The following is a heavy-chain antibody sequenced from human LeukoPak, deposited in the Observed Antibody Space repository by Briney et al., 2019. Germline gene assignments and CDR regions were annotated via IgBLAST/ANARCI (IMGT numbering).Heavy chain of an antibody. Sequence: ASVKVSCKASGGTFSSYAISWVRQAPGQGLEWMGGIIPIFGTANYAQKFQGRVTITADESTSTAYMELSSLRSEDTAVYYCARDRKFGGSGSYYDNDAFDIWAKGQWSPSLQ. CDR2: IIPIFGTA. CDR1: GGTFSSYA. J-gene: IGHJ3*02. V-gene: IGHV1-69*01. D-gene: IGHD3-10*01. CDR3: ARDRKFGGSGSYYDNDAFDI.